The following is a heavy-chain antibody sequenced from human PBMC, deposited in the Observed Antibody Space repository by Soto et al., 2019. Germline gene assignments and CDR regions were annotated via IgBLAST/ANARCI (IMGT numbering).Heavy chain of an antibody. CDR1: GFTFSSYA. V-gene: IGHV3-30-3*01. Sequence: QVQLVESGGGVVQPGRSLRLSCAASGFTFSSYAMHWVRQAPGKGLEWVAVISYDGSNKYYADSVKGRFTISQDNSKNTMYLQMNSLRAEDTAVYSCASIVPAAGGYYYYYYGMDVWGQGTTVTVSS. CDR3: ASIVPAAGGYYYYYYGMDV. J-gene: IGHJ6*02. D-gene: IGHD2-2*01. CDR2: ISYDGSNK.